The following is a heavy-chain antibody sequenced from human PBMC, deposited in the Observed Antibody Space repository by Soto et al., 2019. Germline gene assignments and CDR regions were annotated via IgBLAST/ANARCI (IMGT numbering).Heavy chain of an antibody. D-gene: IGHD3-22*01. J-gene: IGHJ4*02. Sequence: WGSLRLSCAASGFTFSSYSMNWVRQAPGKGLEWVSSISSSSSYIYYADSVKGRFTISRDNAKNSLYLQMNSLRAEDTAVYYCARPPNYYDSSGYYGYWGQGTLVTVSS. CDR3: ARPPNYYDSSGYYGY. V-gene: IGHV3-21*01. CDR1: GFTFSSYS. CDR2: ISSSSSYI.